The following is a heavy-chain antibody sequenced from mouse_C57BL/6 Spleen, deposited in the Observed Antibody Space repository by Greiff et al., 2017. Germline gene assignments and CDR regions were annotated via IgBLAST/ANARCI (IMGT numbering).Heavy chain of an antibody. Sequence: VQLQQSGPELVKPGASVKMSCKASGYTFTDSNMHWVKQSHGKSLAWIGYINPNNGGTRYNQKFKGKATLTVNKSSITAYMELRSLTSEDSAVYYCAREDYGYAMDYGGQGTSVTVSS. CDR1: GYTFTDSN. V-gene: IGHV1-22*01. CDR3: AREDYGYAMDY. D-gene: IGHD1-1*01. J-gene: IGHJ4*01. CDR2: INPNNGGT.